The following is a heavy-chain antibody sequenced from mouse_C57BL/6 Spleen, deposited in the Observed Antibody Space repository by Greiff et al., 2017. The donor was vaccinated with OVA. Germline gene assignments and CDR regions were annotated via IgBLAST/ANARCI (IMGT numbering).Heavy chain of an antibody. D-gene: IGHD1-1*01. CDR3: AIDTTGLDY. V-gene: IGHV1-69*01. J-gene: IGHJ2*01. CDR2: IDPSDSYT. CDR1: GYTFTSYW. Sequence: QVQLQQPGAELVMPGASVKLSCKASGYTFTSYWMHWVKQRPGQGLEWIGEIDPSDSYTNYNQKFKGKSTLTVDKSSSTAYMQLSSLTSEDSAVYYCAIDTTGLDYWGQGTTLTVSS.